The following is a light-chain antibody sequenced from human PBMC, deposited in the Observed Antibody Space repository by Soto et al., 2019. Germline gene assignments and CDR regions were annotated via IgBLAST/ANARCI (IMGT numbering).Light chain of an antibody. CDR1: QHVTTTY. CDR3: QQYDSSFT. Sequence: IVLTQSPATLSLSPGERATLSCTASQHVTTTYIAWYQQKFGQAPRLLIYGASTRATGTPDRFTGGCFGTDFTLTISRVEPEDLAVYYCQQYDSSFTVGGGTKVEMK. CDR2: GAS. V-gene: IGKV3-20*01. J-gene: IGKJ4*01.